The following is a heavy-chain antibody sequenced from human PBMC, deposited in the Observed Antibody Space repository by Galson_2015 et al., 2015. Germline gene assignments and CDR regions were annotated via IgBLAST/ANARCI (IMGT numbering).Heavy chain of an antibody. CDR1: GFTFSNHG. Sequence: SLRLSCAASGFTFSNHGMHWVRQAPGKGLEWVALISYDGSNKYYADSVKGRFTISRDNSKNTLYLQMNSLRAEDKAVYYCAKESQYYYYGMDVWGQGTTVTVSS. CDR2: ISYDGSNK. V-gene: IGHV3-30*18. CDR3: AKESQYYYYGMDV. J-gene: IGHJ6*02.